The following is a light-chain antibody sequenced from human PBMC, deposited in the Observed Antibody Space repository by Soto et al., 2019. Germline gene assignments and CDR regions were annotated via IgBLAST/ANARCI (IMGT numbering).Light chain of an antibody. Sequence: QSVLTQPASVSGSPGQSCTLSCTGTSSDVGSYNLVSWYQQHPGKAPKLMIYEGSKRPSGVSNRFSGSKSGNTASLTISGLQAEDEADDYCCSYAVSSPHLVFGVGTKVTVL. J-gene: IGLJ3*02. CDR3: CSYAVSSPHLV. V-gene: IGLV2-23*01. CDR1: SSDVGSYNL. CDR2: EGS.